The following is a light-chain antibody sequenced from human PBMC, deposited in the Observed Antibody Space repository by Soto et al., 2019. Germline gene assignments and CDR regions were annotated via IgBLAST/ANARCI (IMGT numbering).Light chain of an antibody. CDR2: GAS. Sequence: DIQMTQSPPTLSASVGDRVTITCWASQSIRHYLAWYQQMPGKAPKLLIYGASTLQSGVPSRFSGSGSGTEFTLTICSLQPDDFGTYFCQHHNSYSQTFGQGTKVDIK. J-gene: IGKJ1*01. V-gene: IGKV1-5*01. CDR1: QSIRHY. CDR3: QHHNSYSQT.